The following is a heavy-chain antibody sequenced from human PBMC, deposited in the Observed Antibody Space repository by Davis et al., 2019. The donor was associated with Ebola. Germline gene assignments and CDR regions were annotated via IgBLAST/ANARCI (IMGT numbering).Heavy chain of an antibody. V-gene: IGHV4-59*12. CDR2: IYYSGSS. Sequence: PSETLSLTCTVSGGSISSYYWSWIRQPPGKGLEWIGYIYYSGSSNYNPSLKSRVTISLDRSKNQFSLKLTSVTAADTAIYYCVRGISSTTCCWFDPWGQGTLVTVSS. J-gene: IGHJ5*02. CDR1: GGSISSYY. CDR3: VRGISSTTCCWFDP. D-gene: IGHD2-2*01.